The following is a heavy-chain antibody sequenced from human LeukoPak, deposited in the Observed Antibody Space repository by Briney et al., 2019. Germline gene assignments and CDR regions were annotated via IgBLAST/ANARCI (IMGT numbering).Heavy chain of an antibody. CDR1: GYSISSDNH. J-gene: IGHJ4*02. Sequence: SETLSLTCAVSGYSISSDNHWFWIRQPPGQGLEWTGGIYHSGSTYYNPSLKSRVTMSVDTSKNQFSLKLSSVTAADTAVYYCARAPRDSSSSNYMRRFDYWGQGTLVTVSS. V-gene: IGHV4-38-2*01. CDR2: IYHSGST. D-gene: IGHD3-22*01. CDR3: ARAPRDSSSSNYMRRFDY.